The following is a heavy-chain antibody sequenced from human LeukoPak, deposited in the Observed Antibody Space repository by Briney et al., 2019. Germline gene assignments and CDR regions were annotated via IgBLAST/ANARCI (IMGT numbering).Heavy chain of an antibody. CDR1: GFTFNNYA. CDR2: IWYDGSNK. D-gene: IGHD4-17*01. V-gene: IGHV3-33*08. Sequence: GGSLRLSCAVSGFTFNNYAMDWVRQAPGKGLEWVAVIWYDGSNKYYADSVKGRFTISRDNSKNTLYLQMNSLRAEDTAVYYCARDLRGVTTFYYYYGMDVWGQGTTVTVSS. CDR3: ARDLRGVTTFYYYYGMDV. J-gene: IGHJ6*02.